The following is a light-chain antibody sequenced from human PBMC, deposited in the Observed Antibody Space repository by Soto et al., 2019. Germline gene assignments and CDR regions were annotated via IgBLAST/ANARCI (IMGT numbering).Light chain of an antibody. CDR3: TSYAGSNIPVV. Sequence: SALTQPPSASGSPGQSVSLSCTGTSSDVGGYNFVSWYQQHPGKAPKLMIYEVTKRPSGVPDRFSGSKSGNTASLTVSGLQAEDEADYYCTSYAGSNIPVVFGGGTKLTVL. V-gene: IGLV2-8*01. CDR2: EVT. J-gene: IGLJ2*01. CDR1: SSDVGGYNF.